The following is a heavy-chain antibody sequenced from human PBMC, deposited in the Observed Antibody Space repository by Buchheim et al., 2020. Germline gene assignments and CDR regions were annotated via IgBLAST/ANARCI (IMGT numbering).Heavy chain of an antibody. D-gene: IGHD2-8*01. J-gene: IGHJ6*02. V-gene: IGHV3-30-3*01. CDR3: ARDDQDVYFIVLMVSHPESYYYGMDV. CDR1: GFTFSSYA. Sequence: QVQLVESGGGVVQPGRSLRLSCAASGFTFSSYAMHWVRQAPGKGLEWVAVISYEGSNKYYADSVKGRFTISRDNSKNTLYLQMNSLRAEDTAVYYCARDDQDVYFIVLMVSHPESYYYGMDVWGQGTT. CDR2: ISYEGSNK.